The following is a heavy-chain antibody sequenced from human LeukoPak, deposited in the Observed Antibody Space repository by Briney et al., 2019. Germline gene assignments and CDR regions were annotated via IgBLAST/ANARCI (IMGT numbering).Heavy chain of an antibody. CDR3: ARGLRGNGDYFDY. CDR1: GFTFSSYA. V-gene: IGHV3-30-3*01. J-gene: IGHJ4*02. D-gene: IGHD2-8*01. Sequence: AGGSLRLSCAASGFTFSSYAMHWVRQAPGKGLEWVAVISYDGSNKYYADSVKGRFTISRDNSKNTLYLQMNSLRAEDTAVYYCARGLRGNGDYFDYWGQGTLVTVSS. CDR2: ISYDGSNK.